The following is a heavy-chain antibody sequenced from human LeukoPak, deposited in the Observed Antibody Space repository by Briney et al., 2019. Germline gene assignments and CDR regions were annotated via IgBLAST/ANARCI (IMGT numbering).Heavy chain of an antibody. V-gene: IGHV3-48*03. D-gene: IGHD3-9*01. Sequence: PGGSLRLSCGASGFTFSSYEMNWVRQAPGKGLEWVSYISSSGSTIYYADSVKGRFTISRDNAKNSLYLQMNSLRAEDTAVYYCAREVDILTVTYAFDTWGQGTMVTVSS. CDR2: ISSSGSTI. J-gene: IGHJ3*02. CDR1: GFTFSSYE. CDR3: AREVDILTVTYAFDT.